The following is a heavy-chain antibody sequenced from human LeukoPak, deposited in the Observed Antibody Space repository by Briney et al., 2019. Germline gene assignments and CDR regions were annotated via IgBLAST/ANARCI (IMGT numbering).Heavy chain of an antibody. CDR3: AYSLKRKTAYDMDV. J-gene: IGHJ6*02. Sequence: GGALRVSCAASGFTFSSYGMHWVRQAPAKGLEWVAGISYGGSNKYYADSVKGRFTSSSDNSKNTLYLQMNSLRAEDTAVYYCAYSLKRKTAYDMDVWGQGTTVTVSS. CDR1: GFTFSSYG. V-gene: IGHV3-30*03. CDR2: ISYGGSNK. D-gene: IGHD2-21*01.